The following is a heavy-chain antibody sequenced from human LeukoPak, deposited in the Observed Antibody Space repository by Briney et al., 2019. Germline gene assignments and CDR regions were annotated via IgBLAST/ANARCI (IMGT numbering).Heavy chain of an antibody. Sequence: RSGGSLRLSCAASGFTFDDYGMSWVRQAPGKGLEWVSGINWNGGSTCNADSVKGRFTFSRATTKKSLLLQMNGLRAEATALYYCARDLGDYSRGMDVWGKGATVTVSS. V-gene: IGHV3-20*04. CDR2: INWNGGST. D-gene: IGHD2-15*01. J-gene: IGHJ6*04. CDR3: ARDLGDYSRGMDV. CDR1: GFTFDDYG.